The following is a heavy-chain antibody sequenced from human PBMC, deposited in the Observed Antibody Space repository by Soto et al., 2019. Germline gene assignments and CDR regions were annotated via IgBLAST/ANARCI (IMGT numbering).Heavy chain of an antibody. J-gene: IGHJ5*02. Sequence: SETLSPTCTVSSGSISSYYWSWIRQPPGKGRGWIGYIHSSGSTNYNRSFKSRATLTVDTSKNQFSLKLSAVTAGDRAVYTCGRDSAYGSSWYFNPWGQGTRVTAPQ. CDR3: GRDSAYGSSWYFNP. CDR2: IHSSGST. D-gene: IGHD6-13*01. V-gene: IGHV4-59*01. CDR1: SGSISSYY.